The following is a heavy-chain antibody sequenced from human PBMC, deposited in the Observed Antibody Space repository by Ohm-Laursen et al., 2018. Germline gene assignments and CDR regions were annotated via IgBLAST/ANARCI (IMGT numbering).Heavy chain of an antibody. Sequence: ASVKVSCKASGYTFTSHYIHWVRQAPGQGLEWMGIINPSGGSTKYAQKFQGRVTMTRDTSTSTVYMEMSSLGSEDTAVYYCARDLGLVGTNWGYYFNCWGQGTLVTVSS. CDR3: ARDLGLVGTNWGYYFNC. CDR1: GYTFTSHY. D-gene: IGHD7-27*01. CDR2: INPSGGST. J-gene: IGHJ4*02. V-gene: IGHV1-46*01.